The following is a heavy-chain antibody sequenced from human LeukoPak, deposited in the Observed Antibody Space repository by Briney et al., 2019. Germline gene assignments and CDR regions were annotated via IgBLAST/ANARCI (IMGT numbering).Heavy chain of an antibody. J-gene: IGHJ4*02. Sequence: PGGSLRLSCAVSGITLSNYGMSWVRQAPGKGLEWVAAISDSGGRTNYADSVKGRFTISRDNSKNTLYLQMNSLRAEDTAVYFCAKRGVVIRVILVGFHKEAYYFDSWGQGALVTVSS. CDR2: ISDSGGRT. CDR1: GITLSNYG. V-gene: IGHV3-23*01. CDR3: AKRGVVIRVILVGFHKEAYYFDS. D-gene: IGHD3-10*01.